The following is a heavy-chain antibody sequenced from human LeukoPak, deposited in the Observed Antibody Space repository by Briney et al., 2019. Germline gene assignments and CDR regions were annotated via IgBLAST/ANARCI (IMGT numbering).Heavy chain of an antibody. CDR3: ARDYYDSSGYSLSDY. J-gene: IGHJ4*02. Sequence: SVKVSRKASGGTFSSYAISWVRQAPGQGLEWMGRIIPIFGTANYAQKFQGRVTITTDESTSTAYMELSSLRSEDTAVYYCARDYYDSSGYSLSDYWGQGTLVTVSS. CDR2: IIPIFGTA. CDR1: GGTFSSYA. D-gene: IGHD3-22*01. V-gene: IGHV1-69*05.